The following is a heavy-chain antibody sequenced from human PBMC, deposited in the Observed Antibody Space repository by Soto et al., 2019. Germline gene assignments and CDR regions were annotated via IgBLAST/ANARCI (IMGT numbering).Heavy chain of an antibody. V-gene: IGHV4-34*01. Sequence: SETLSLTCAVYGGSFSGYYWSWIRQPPGKGLEWIGEINHSGSTNYDPSLKSRVTISVDTSKNQFSLKLSSVTAADTAVYYCSRDYCSSTSCSYYYMDVWGKGTTVTVSS. CDR1: GGSFSGYY. CDR2: INHSGST. J-gene: IGHJ6*03. CDR3: SRDYCSSTSCSYYYMDV. D-gene: IGHD2-2*01.